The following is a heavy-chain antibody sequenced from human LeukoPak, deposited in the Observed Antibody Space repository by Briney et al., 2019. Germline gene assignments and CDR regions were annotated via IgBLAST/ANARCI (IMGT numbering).Heavy chain of an antibody. D-gene: IGHD3-10*01. V-gene: IGHV3-33*01. CDR1: GFTFSYYA. J-gene: IGHJ4*02. CDR2: IWSDGSNK. CDR3: ARELFSSGSCPDG. Sequence: GRSLRLCCSASGFTFSYYAIHWVRQAPGKGLEWVALIWSDGSNKYYADSVKGRITISRDNSKNTVYLQMNSLRAEDTAVYYCARELFSSGSCPDGWGQGTLVTVSS.